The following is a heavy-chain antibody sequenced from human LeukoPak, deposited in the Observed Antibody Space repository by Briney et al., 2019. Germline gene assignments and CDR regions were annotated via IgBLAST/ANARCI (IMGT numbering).Heavy chain of an antibody. CDR2: ISYSGTT. D-gene: IGHD2-15*01. V-gene: IGHV4-59*11. J-gene: IGHJ5*02. CDR3: ASRAHCSGGSCYGNWFDP. CDR1: GASISSHY. Sequence: SETLSLTCTVSGASISSHYWSWIRQSPGKGLEWSGYISYSGTTNYNPSLKSRVTISVDTSKNHFSLRLSSVTAADTAVYYCASRAHCSGGSCYGNWFDPWGQGTLVTVSS.